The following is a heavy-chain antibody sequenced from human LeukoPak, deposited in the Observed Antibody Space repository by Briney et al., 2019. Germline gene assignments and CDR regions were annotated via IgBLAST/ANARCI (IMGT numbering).Heavy chain of an antibody. CDR1: GGSISSYY. Sequence: SETLSLTCTVSGGSISSYYWSWIRQPPGKGLEWIGYIYYSGSTNYNPSLKSRVTISVDTSKNQFSPKLSSVTAADTAVYYCARGGGHSGSYYYWGQGTLVTVSS. CDR2: IYYSGST. CDR3: ARGGGHSGSYYY. J-gene: IGHJ4*02. V-gene: IGHV4-59*01. D-gene: IGHD1-26*01.